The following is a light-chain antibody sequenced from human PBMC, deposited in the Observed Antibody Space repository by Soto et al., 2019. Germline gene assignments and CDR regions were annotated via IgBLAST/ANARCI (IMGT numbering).Light chain of an antibody. V-gene: IGKV1-5*03. CDR3: QQYGGYRT. J-gene: IGKJ1*01. CDR1: QSTSTW. Sequence: DIQMTQSPSTLSASVGDRVTITCRASQSTSTWLAWYQHKPGKAPNLLIYKASSLESGVPSRFSGSGSGTEFTLTISSLQPDDVATYYCQQYGGYRTFGQGTKVEIK. CDR2: KAS.